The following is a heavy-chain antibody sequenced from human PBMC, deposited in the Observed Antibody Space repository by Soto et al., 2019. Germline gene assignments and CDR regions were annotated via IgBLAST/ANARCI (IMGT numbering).Heavy chain of an antibody. J-gene: IGHJ5*02. CDR2: SNIGNGNT. Sequence: QVQLVQSGAEVKKPGASVRVSCRTSGYTFTSYDIHWVRQAPGQGLEWMAWSNIGNGNTKYSQKFQGRVTVSMDTSASTAYMELSSLSSEDTAVEYCAREPLCGGVCYEHWLDPWGQGTLVTVSS. CDR3: AREPLCGGVCYEHWLDP. CDR1: GYTFTSYD. D-gene: IGHD2-21*02. V-gene: IGHV1-3*04.